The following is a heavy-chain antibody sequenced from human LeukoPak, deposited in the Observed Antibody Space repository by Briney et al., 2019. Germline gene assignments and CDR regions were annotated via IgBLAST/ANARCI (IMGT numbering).Heavy chain of an antibody. CDR2: IYSGGST. V-gene: IGHV3-53*01. D-gene: IGHD7-27*01. CDR1: GFTVSNNY. Sequence: GGSLRLSCAASGFTVSNNYMSWVRQAPGKGLEWVSVIYSGGSTYYADSVKGRFTISRDNSKNTLYLQMNSLRAEDTAVYYCARDPLGIGVKDAFDIWGQGTMDTVSS. CDR3: ARDPLGIGVKDAFDI. J-gene: IGHJ3*02.